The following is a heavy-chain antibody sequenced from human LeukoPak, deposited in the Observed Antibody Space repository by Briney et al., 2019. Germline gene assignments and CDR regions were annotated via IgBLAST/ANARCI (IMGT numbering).Heavy chain of an antibody. V-gene: IGHV4-59*01. CDR1: GGSISSYY. J-gene: IGHJ5*02. Sequence: SETLSLTCTVSGGSISSYYWSWIRQPPGKGLEWIGYIYYSGSTNYNPSLKSRVTISVDTSKNQFSLKLSSVTAADTAVYYCARGRRDCSRSGCYEFNLWGQGTLVTVSS. CDR2: IYYSGST. CDR3: ARGRRDCSRSGCYEFNL. D-gene: IGHD2-2*01.